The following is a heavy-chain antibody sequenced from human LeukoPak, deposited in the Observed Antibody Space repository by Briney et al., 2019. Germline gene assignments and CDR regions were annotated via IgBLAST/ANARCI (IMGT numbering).Heavy chain of an antibody. CDR3: ARDRDIVVVTGTSEDAFDI. CDR2: ISYDGSNK. V-gene: IGHV3-30*04. D-gene: IGHD2-15*01. J-gene: IGHJ3*02. CDR1: GFTFSSYA. Sequence: RPGGSLRLSCAASGFTFSSYAMHWVRQAPGKGLEWVAVISYDGSNKYYADSVKGRFTISRDNSKNTLYLQMNSLRAEDTAVYYCARDRDIVVVTGTSEDAFDIWGQGTMVTVSS.